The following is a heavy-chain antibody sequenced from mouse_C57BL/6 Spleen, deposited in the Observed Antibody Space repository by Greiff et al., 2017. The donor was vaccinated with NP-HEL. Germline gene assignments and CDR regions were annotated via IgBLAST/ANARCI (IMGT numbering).Heavy chain of an antibody. CDR3: TPITTVVARGPFAY. D-gene: IGHD1-1*01. CDR2: IDPEDGDT. CDR1: GFNIKDYY. V-gene: IGHV14-1*01. J-gene: IGHJ3*01. Sequence: EVQLKESGAELVRPGASVKLSCTASGFNIKDYYMHWVKQRPEQGLEWIGRIDPEDGDTEYAPKFQGKATMTADTSSNTAYLQLSSLTSEDTAVYYCTPITTVVARGPFAYWGQGTLVTVSA.